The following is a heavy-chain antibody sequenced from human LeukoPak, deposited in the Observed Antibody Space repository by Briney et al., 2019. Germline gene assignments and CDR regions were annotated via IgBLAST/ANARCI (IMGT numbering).Heavy chain of an antibody. J-gene: IGHJ4*02. D-gene: IGHD5-12*01. Sequence: PSETLSLTCAVYGGSFSGYYWSWIRQPPGKGLEWIGEINHSGSTNYNPSLKSRVTISVDTSKNQFSLKLSSVTAADTAVYYCARENVDIVATIRVHYFDYWGQGTLVTVSS. CDR2: INHSGST. CDR1: GGSFSGYY. V-gene: IGHV4-34*01. CDR3: ARENVDIVATIRVHYFDY.